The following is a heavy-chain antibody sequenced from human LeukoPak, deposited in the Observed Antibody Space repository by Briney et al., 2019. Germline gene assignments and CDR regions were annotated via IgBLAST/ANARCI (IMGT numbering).Heavy chain of an antibody. V-gene: IGHV5-51*01. CDR1: GYSFSDHW. J-gene: IGHJ4*02. CDR3: ARRPTTGTDY. D-gene: IGHD1-1*01. CDR2: MYPDDSDI. Sequence: GESLKISCRGSGYSFSDHWIGWVRQMPGKGLEWMGIMYPDDSDIRYSPSFQGKVTISADKSINTAYLQWNSLKASDTAMYYCARRPTTGTDYWGQGTLVTVSS.